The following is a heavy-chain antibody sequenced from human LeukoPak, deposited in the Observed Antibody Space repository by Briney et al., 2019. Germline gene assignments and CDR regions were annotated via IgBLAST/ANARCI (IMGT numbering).Heavy chain of an antibody. J-gene: IGHJ4*02. Sequence: GGSLRLSCAASGFTFSSYAMSWVRQAPGKGLEWVSTISGSGGSTYYADSVKGRFTISRDNSKNTLYLQMNSLRAEDTAVYYCAKDREDYYDSSGYPDYWGQGTLVTVSS. CDR2: ISGSGGST. CDR3: AKDREDYYDSSGYPDY. D-gene: IGHD3-22*01. V-gene: IGHV3-23*01. CDR1: GFTFSSYA.